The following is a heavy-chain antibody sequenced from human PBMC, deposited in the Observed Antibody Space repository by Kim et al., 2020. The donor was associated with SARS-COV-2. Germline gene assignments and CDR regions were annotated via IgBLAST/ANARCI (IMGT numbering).Heavy chain of an antibody. CDR2: ISAYNGDT. Sequence: ASVKVSCKASGYTFTSYGISWVRQTPGQGLEWMGWISAYNGDTKYAQNLQGRATMTTDTSTSTAFMELRSLRFDDTAVYYCATESGSFDYWGQGTLVTVS. V-gene: IGHV1-18*01. J-gene: IGHJ4*02. CDR1: GYTFTSYG. CDR3: ATESGSFDY. D-gene: IGHD1-1*01.